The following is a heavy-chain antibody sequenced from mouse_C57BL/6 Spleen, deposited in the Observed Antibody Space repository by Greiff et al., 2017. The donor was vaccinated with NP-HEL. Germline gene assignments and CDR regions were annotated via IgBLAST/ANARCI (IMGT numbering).Heavy chain of an antibody. Sequence: EVKLVESGPGLVKPSQSLSLSCSVTGYSITSGYYWYWIRQLPGNLLEWMGYISYDGSNNYNPSLKNRISITREASKNQFFQKVNSGTTEDTSTDYCSRNSAGPGYDFDDWGQGTTLTVSS. CDR2: ISYDGSN. J-gene: IGHJ2*01. CDR3: SRNSAGPGYDFDD. V-gene: IGHV3-6*01. CDR1: GYSITSGYY. D-gene: IGHD3-2*02.